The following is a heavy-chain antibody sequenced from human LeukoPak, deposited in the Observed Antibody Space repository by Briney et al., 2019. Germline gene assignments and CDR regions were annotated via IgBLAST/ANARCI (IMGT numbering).Heavy chain of an antibody. J-gene: IGHJ6*03. CDR2: INPNSGGT. V-gene: IGHV1-2*02. Sequence: ASVKVSCKASGYTFTGYYMHWVRQAPGQGLEWMGWINPNSGGTNYAQKLQGRVTMTTDTSTSTAYMELRSLGSDDTAVYYCARAETCEDGYNFGIDYMDVWGKGTTVTVSS. CDR3: ARAETCEDGYNFGIDYMDV. D-gene: IGHD5-24*01. CDR1: GYTFTGYY.